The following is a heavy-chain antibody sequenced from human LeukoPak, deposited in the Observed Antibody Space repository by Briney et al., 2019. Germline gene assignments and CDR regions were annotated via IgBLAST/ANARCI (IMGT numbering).Heavy chain of an antibody. V-gene: IGHV1-2*04. Sequence: GASVKVSCKASGYTFTGYYMHWVRQAPGRGLEWMGWINPNSGGTNYAQKFQGWVTMTRDTSISTAYMELSSLRSEDTAVYYCARDLRSGSYRGPWGQGTLVTVSS. CDR2: INPNSGGT. J-gene: IGHJ5*02. CDR3: ARDLRSGSYRGP. CDR1: GYTFTGYY. D-gene: IGHD1-26*01.